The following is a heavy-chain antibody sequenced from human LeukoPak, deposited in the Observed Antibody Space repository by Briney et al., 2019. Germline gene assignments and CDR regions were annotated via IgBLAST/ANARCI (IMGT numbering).Heavy chain of an antibody. CDR3: ARDPSHDYGDY. CDR2: IIPILGIA. CDR1: GGTFSSYA. V-gene: IGHV1-69*04. Sequence: GSSVKVSCKASGGTFSSYAISWVRQAPGQGLEWMGRIIPILGIANYAQKFQGRVAITADKSTSTAYMELSSLRSEDTAVYYCARDPSHDYGDYWGQGTLVTVSS. J-gene: IGHJ4*02.